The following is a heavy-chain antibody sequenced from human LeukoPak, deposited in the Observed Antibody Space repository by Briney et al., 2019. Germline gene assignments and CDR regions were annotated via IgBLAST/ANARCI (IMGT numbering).Heavy chain of an antibody. CDR2: IRYDGSNK. CDR3: AKDGDIVLTPNYYYYMDV. CDR1: GFTFSSYG. D-gene: IGHD2-8*01. J-gene: IGHJ6*03. V-gene: IGHV3-30*02. Sequence: GGSLRLSCAASGFTFSSYGMHWVRQAPGKGLEWVAFIRYDGSNKYYADSVKGRFTISRDNSKNTLYLQMNGLRAEDTAVYYCAKDGDIVLTPNYYYYMDVWGKGTTVTVSS.